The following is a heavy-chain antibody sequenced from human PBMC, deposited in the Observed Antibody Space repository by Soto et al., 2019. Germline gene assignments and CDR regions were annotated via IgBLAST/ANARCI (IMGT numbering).Heavy chain of an antibody. CDR2: IYYSGST. CDR1: GGSISSGGYY. V-gene: IGHV4-31*03. J-gene: IGHJ6*02. CDR3: ERAHTAARHYGKGG. Sequence: SETLSLTCTVSGGSISSGGYYWSWIRQHPGKGLEWIGYIYYSGSTYYNPSLKSRVTISVDTSKNQFSLKLSSVTAADTAVYYRERAHTAARHYGKGGRDRGTTVAVAS. D-gene: IGHD4-17*01.